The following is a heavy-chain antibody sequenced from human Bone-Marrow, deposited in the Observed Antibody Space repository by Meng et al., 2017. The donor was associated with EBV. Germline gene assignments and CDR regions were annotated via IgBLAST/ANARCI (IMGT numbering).Heavy chain of an antibody. V-gene: IGHV4-4*02. CDR3: ARVVARSYFDY. Sequence: ESGPSPGEALGAPSLTCVVSGGSIKSSNWWSWVRQPPGKGLEWIGEIFYGGSTNYNPSLESRVTISVDKSKNQFSLKLSSVTAADTAVYYCARVVARSYFDYWGLGTLVTVSS. CDR1: GGSIKSSNW. J-gene: IGHJ4*02. CDR2: IFYGGST.